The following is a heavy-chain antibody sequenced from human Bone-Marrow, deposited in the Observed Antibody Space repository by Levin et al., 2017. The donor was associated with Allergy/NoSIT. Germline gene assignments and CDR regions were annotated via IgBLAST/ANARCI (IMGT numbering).Heavy chain of an antibody. J-gene: IGHJ4*02. V-gene: IGHV3-23*01. D-gene: IGHD4-17*01. CDR2: LSSSGTNS. CDR1: GFTFSNFG. Sequence: PGGSLRLSCAASGFTFSNFGMSWVRQGPGKGLEWVSTLSSSGTNSYYPDSVKGRFTISRDNSKNTVYLQMNSLRAEDTAVYFCAKDVASVDYYGDYPEGNVDSWGQGTPVTVSS. CDR3: AKDVASVDYYGDYPEGNVDS.